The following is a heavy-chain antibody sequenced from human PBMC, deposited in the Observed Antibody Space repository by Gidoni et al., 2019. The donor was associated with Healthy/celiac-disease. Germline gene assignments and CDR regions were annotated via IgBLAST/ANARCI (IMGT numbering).Heavy chain of an antibody. CDR1: GGPFSSYA. V-gene: IGHV1-69*04. CDR2: IIPIFGIA. CDR3: ARDPEQYCSGGSCWGWFDP. J-gene: IGHJ5*02. Sequence: QVQLVQSGAEVKKPGSSVKVSCKASGGPFSSYAISWVRQAPGQGLEWMGRIIPIFGIANYAQKFQGRVTITADKSTSTAYMELSSLRSEDTAVYYCARDPEQYCSGGSCWGWFDPWGQGTLVTVSS. D-gene: IGHD2-15*01.